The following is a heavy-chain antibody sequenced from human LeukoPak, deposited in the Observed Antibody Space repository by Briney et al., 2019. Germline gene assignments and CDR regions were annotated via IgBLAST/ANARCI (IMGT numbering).Heavy chain of an antibody. CDR1: GGSIRSYY. J-gene: IGHJ4*02. D-gene: IGHD3-10*01. Sequence: PSETLSLTCTVSGGSIRSYYWNWIRQPPGKGLEWIGYIYYSGNTNYNPSLKSRVTISVDTSTNQFSLKLSSVTAADTAVYYCATDSSYGSGSYYTGGQGTLVTVPS. CDR2: IYYSGNT. V-gene: IGHV4-59*01. CDR3: ATDSSYGSGSYYT.